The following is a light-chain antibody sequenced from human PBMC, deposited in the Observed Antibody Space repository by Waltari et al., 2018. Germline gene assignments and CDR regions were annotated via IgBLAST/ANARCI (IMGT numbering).Light chain of an antibody. V-gene: IGKV3-15*01. CDR3: QQYNKWPPLT. J-gene: IGKJ4*01. Sequence: EVLMTQSPATLSVSPGERVTLSCRASQNIHDNLAWYQQKPGQAPRLLIYGASTRATAIPARFRGSGSGTEFTLTISSLQSEDFAIYYCQQYNKWPPLTFGGGTKVRSN. CDR2: GAS. CDR1: QNIHDN.